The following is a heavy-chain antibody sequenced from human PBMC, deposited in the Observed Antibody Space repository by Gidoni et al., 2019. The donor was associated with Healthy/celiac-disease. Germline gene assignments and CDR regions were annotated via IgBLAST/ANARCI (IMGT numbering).Heavy chain of an antibody. J-gene: IGHJ5*02. CDR1: GGSISSSSYY. D-gene: IGHD3-10*01. V-gene: IGHV4-39*01. CDR2: IYYSGST. Sequence: QLQLQESGPGLVKPSETLSLTCTVSGGSISSSSYYWGWIRQPPGKGLEWIGSIYYSGSTYYNPSLTSRVTISVDTSKNQFSLKLSSVTAADTAVYYCARQGTYGGNSGSWFDPWGQGTLVTVSS. CDR3: ARQGTYGGNSGSWFDP.